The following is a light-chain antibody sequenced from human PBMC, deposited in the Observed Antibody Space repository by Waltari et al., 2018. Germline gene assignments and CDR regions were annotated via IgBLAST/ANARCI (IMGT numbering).Light chain of an antibody. J-gene: IGLJ3*02. Sequence: QSALTQPASVSGSPGQSITIPCTGTRSDVGGYNYVPWSQQHPGKAPKLIIYDVSNRPSGVSNRFSGSKSGNTASLTISGLQAEDEADYYCSSYTSSSTLWVFGGGTKLTVL. CDR2: DVS. CDR1: RSDVGGYNY. V-gene: IGLV2-14*03. CDR3: SSYTSSSTLWV.